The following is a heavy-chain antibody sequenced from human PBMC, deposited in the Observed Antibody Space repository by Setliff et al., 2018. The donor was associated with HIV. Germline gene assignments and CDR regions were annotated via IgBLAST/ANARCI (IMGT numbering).Heavy chain of an antibody. CDR3: ATRGEQLYFYGMDV. CDR2: IHTNTGDP. CDR1: GYTFTFYS. Sequence: ASVKVSCKASGYTFTFYSIHWVRQAPGHGLEWVGWIHTNTGDPTYAQGFTGRFVFSFDTSVSTAYLQISGLKAEDTAVYYCATRGEQLYFYGMDVWGQGTTVTVSS. J-gene: IGHJ6*02. V-gene: IGHV7-4-1*02. D-gene: IGHD1-26*01.